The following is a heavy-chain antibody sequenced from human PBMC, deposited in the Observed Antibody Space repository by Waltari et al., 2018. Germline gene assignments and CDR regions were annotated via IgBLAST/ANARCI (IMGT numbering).Heavy chain of an antibody. D-gene: IGHD3-16*01. V-gene: IGHV3-48*03. CDR1: GFNFGSYE. J-gene: IGHJ6*03. CDR3: ARVGGYYYYYMDV. Sequence: EVQLVESGGGLEQPGGSLRLSCAGSGFNFGSYEMLWVGQAPGKGLEWVSYIGTSDRSIYYADSVRGRFTISRDNAKNSLYLHMNNLRAEDTAVYYCARVGGYYYYYMDVWGKGTTVTVSS. CDR2: IGTSDRSI.